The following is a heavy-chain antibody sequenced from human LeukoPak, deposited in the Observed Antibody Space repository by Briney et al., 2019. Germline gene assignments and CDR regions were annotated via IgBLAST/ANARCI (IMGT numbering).Heavy chain of an antibody. Sequence: GGSLRLSCAASGFTFSSYSMNWVRQAPGKGLEWVSAISRSGGETYYADSVKGRFTISRDDSKNTLYLQMNTLRAEDAAVYHCARETTVTFPDAFDIWGQGTMVTVSS. D-gene: IGHD4-17*01. V-gene: IGHV3-23*01. J-gene: IGHJ3*02. CDR1: GFTFSSYS. CDR3: ARETTVTFPDAFDI. CDR2: ISRSGGET.